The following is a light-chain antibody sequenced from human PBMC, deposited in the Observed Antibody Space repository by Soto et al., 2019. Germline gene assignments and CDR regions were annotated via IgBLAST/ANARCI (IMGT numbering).Light chain of an antibody. Sequence: SYELTQPPSVSVAPGKTARITCGGNNIGSKSVHWYQQKSGQAPVLVIYYDSDRPSGIPERFSGSNSGNTATLTISRVEAGDEADYYCQVWDSTSEHVVFCGGTKVTVL. V-gene: IGLV3-21*04. CDR1: NIGSKS. CDR3: QVWDSTSEHVV. J-gene: IGLJ2*01. CDR2: YDS.